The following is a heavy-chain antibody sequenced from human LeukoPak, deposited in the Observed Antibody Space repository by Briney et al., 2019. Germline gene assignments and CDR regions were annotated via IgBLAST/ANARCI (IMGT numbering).Heavy chain of an antibody. CDR2: INHSGST. CDR1: GGSSSGYY. V-gene: IGHV4-34*01. Sequence: SETLSLICAVYGGSSSGYYWSWIRQPPGKGLEWIGEINHSGSTNYNPSLKSRVTISVDTSKNQFSLKLSSVTAADTAVYYCARVEVTRPYYYYYGMDVWGQGTTVTVSS. D-gene: IGHD4-11*01. J-gene: IGHJ6*02. CDR3: ARVEVTRPYYYYYGMDV.